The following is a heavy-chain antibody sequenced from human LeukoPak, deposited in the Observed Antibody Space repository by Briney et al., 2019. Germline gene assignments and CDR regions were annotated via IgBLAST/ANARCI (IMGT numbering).Heavy chain of an antibody. CDR3: ARAVAVYFDY. V-gene: IGHV3-48*01. CDR2: ISSSTGTI. D-gene: IGHD6-19*01. CDR1: GGSISSYY. Sequence: PSETLSLTCTVSGGSISSYYWSWVRQAPGKGLEWVSYISSSTGTIYYADSVKGRFTISRDNVKNSLYLQMNSLRAEDTAVYYCARAVAVYFDYWGQGTLVTVSS. J-gene: IGHJ4*02.